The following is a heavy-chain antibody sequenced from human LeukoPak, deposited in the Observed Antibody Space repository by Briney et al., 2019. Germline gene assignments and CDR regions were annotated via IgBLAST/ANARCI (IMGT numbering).Heavy chain of an antibody. CDR2: IIPIFGTA. V-gene: IGHV1-69*13. D-gene: IGHD5-24*01. Sequence: ASVKVSCKASGGTFSSYAISWMRQAPGQGLEWMGGIIPIFGTANYAQKFQGRVTITADESTSTAYMELSSLRSEDTAVYYCASGRDGYNPDAFDIWGQGTMVTVSS. CDR3: ASGRDGYNPDAFDI. CDR1: GGTFSSYA. J-gene: IGHJ3*02.